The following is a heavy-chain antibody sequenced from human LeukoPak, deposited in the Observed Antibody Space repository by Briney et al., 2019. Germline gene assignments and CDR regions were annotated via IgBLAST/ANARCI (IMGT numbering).Heavy chain of an antibody. CDR3: ARGQQRITGAAAIDY. Sequence: GGSLRLSCAASGFTFSSYVMSWVRQAPGKGLEWVSFISSSSRYIYYADSVKGRFTISRDNAKNSLYLQMNSLRDEDTAVYYCARGQQRITGAAAIDYWGQGTLVTVSS. V-gene: IGHV3-21*04. CDR1: GFTFSSYV. J-gene: IGHJ4*02. D-gene: IGHD1-14*01. CDR2: ISSSSRYI.